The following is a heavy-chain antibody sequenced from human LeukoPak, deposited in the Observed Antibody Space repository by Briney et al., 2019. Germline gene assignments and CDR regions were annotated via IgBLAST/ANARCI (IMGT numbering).Heavy chain of an antibody. CDR2: MNPHSANT. CDR3: ARGTMFPYYFDY. V-gene: IGHV1-8*01. Sequence: ASVKVSCKASGYTFTNYDINWVRQATGQGLEWMGWMNPHSANTGYSQKFQGRVTMTRDTSISTAYMELSSLRSEDTAVYYCARGTMFPYYFDYWGQGTLATVSS. J-gene: IGHJ4*02. CDR1: GYTFTNYD. D-gene: IGHD3-10*02.